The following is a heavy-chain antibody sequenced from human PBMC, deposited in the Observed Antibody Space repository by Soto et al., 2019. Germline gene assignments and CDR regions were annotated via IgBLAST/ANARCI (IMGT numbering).Heavy chain of an antibody. J-gene: IGHJ4*02. D-gene: IGHD2-2*01. V-gene: IGHV4-59*01. CDR1: GGSISSYY. CDR2: MYYSGSS. Sequence: QVQLQESGPGLVKPSETLSLTCTVSGGSISSYYWSWIRQPPGQGLEWIGYMYYSGSSNYNPSLRSRVTTSVDTSKNQFSLKMSSVTAAETAVYCCTGGEERVAMPLGYWGQGTLVTVSS. CDR3: TGGEERVAMPLGY.